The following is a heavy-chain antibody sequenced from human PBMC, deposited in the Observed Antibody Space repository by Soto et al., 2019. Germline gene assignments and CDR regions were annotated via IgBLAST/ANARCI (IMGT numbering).Heavy chain of an antibody. J-gene: IGHJ3*02. D-gene: IGHD2-8*01. CDR1: VGSISRYY. Sequence: LXLICTAVVGSISRYYWSWIRQRAGKGREWIGRIYTSWSTNYNPSLKSRVTMSVDTSKNQFSLKLRSVTAADTAVYYCAKSDIGLMVYADDAFDIWGQGTMVTVSS. CDR2: IYTSWST. CDR3: AKSDIGLMVYADDAFDI. V-gene: IGHV4-4*07.